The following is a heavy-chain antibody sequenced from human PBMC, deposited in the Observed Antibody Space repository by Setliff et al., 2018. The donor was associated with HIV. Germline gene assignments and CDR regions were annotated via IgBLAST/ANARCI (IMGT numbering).Heavy chain of an antibody. CDR1: GYTFINYY. D-gene: IGHD3-16*01. V-gene: IGHV1-2*06. CDR3: ARGSDSGSYSYYYGMDV. Sequence: RASVKVSCKTSGYTFINYYIHWVRQAPGQGLEWMGRFSPGSGGATYVSQKFQGRVTMTRDASITAAYMEVSRLTSEDTAVYYCARGSDSGSYSYYYGMDVWGQGTTVTVSS. J-gene: IGHJ6*02. CDR2: FSPGSGGA.